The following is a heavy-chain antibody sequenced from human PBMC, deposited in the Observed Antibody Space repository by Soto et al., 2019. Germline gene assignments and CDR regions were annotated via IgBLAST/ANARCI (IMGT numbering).Heavy chain of an antibody. V-gene: IGHV1-69*04. CDR3: AREDYGDYDFGAFDI. J-gene: IGHJ3*02. CDR1: GGTFSSYT. CDR2: IIPILGIA. D-gene: IGHD4-17*01. Sequence: SVKVSFKASGGTFSSYTISWVRQAPGQGLEWMGRIIPILGIANYAQKFQGRVTITADKSTSTAYMELSSLRSEDTAVYYCAREDYGDYDFGAFDIWGQGTMVTVSS.